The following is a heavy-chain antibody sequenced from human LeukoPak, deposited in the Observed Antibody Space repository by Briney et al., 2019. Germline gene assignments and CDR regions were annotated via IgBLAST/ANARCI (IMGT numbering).Heavy chain of an antibody. CDR1: GGSISSYY. Sequence: SETLSLTCTVSGGSISSYYWSWIRQPPGKGLEWIGYIYYSGSTNYNPSLKSRVTISVDTSKNQFSLKLSSVTAADTAVYCCARENDYGDYYYGMDVWGQGTTVTVSS. D-gene: IGHD4-17*01. CDR2: IYYSGST. V-gene: IGHV4-59*01. CDR3: ARENDYGDYYYGMDV. J-gene: IGHJ6*02.